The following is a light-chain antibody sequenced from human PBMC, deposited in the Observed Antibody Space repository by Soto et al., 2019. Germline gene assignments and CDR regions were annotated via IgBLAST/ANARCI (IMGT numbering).Light chain of an antibody. V-gene: IGLV3-1*01. J-gene: IGLJ2*01. Sequence: SYELTQPPSVAVSLGQTASITCSGDKLGDKYACWYQQKPGQSPVLVIYQNSKRPSGIPERFSGSNAGSTATLTISGTQAMAEADYYCQAWDSSTVLVGGGTKLAV. CDR3: QAWDSSTVL. CDR1: KLGDKY. CDR2: QNS.